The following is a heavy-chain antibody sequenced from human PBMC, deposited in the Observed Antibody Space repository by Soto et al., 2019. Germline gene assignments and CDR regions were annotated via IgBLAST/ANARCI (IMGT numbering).Heavy chain of an antibody. V-gene: IGHV3-74*01. CDR1: GFTFISFW. CDR2: INSDGSSA. J-gene: IGHJ6*02. D-gene: IGHD3-10*01. CDR3: ARAVRSGSYPYYFYGMDV. Sequence: GGSLRLSYAASGFTFISFWMHWVRKAPGKGLVWVSRINSDGSSASYADSVKGRFTISRDNAKNTLYLQMDSLRAEDTAVYYCARAVRSGSYPYYFYGMDVWGQGTTVTVSS.